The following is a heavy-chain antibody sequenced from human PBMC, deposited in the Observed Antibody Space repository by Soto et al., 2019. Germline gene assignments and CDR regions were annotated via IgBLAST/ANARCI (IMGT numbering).Heavy chain of an antibody. D-gene: IGHD3-10*01. CDR3: ATEYYYGSGTDF. J-gene: IGHJ4*02. CDR2: IYYSGST. Sequence: PSETLSLTCTVSGGPISSGGYYWSWIRQHPGKGLEWIGYIYYSGSTYYNPSLKSRVTISVDTSKNQFSLKLSSVTAADTAVYYCATEYYYGSGTDFWGQGTLVTVPQ. CDR1: GGPISSGGYY. V-gene: IGHV4-31*03.